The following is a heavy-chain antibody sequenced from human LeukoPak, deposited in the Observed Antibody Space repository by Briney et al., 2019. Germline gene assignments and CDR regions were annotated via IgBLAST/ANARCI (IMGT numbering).Heavy chain of an antibody. CDR3: ARATYYDILTGSRDAFDI. D-gene: IGHD3-9*01. J-gene: IGHJ3*02. CDR2: MNPNSGNT. V-gene: IGHV1-8*01. Sequence: ASVKVSCKASGYTFTSYDINWVRQATGQGLEWMGWMNPNSGNTGYAQNFQGRVTMTRNTSIRIAYMELSSLGSEDTAVYFCARATYYDILTGSRDAFDIWGQGTMVTVSS. CDR1: GYTFTSYD.